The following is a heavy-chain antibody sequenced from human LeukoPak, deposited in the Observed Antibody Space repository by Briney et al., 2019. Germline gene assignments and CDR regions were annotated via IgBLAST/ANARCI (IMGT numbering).Heavy chain of an antibody. D-gene: IGHD3-9*01. CDR3: AKDQADYDILTGYYYHYYMDV. V-gene: IGHV3-30*02. CDR1: GFTFSSYG. J-gene: IGHJ6*03. Sequence: PGGSLRLSCAASGFTFSSYGMHWVRQAPGKGLEWVAFIRYDGSNKYYADSVKGRFTISRDNSKNTLYLHVNSLRAEGTAVYYCAKDQADYDILTGYYYHYYMDVWGKGTTVTISS. CDR2: IRYDGSNK.